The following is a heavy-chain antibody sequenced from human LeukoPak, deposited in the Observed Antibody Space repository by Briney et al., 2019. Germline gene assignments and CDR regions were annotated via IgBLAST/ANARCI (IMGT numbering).Heavy chain of an antibody. CDR3: ARQWKVGAPLGYAFDI. CDR2: IYPGDSDT. D-gene: IGHD1-26*01. J-gene: IGHJ3*02. Sequence: PGGALQISCKGSGYSFTSYWIGWVRQLPGKGLEGMGIIYPGDSDTRYSPSFQGQVTISADKSISTAYLQWSSLKASDTAMYYCARQWKVGAPLGYAFDIWGQGTMVTVSS. V-gene: IGHV5-51*01. CDR1: GYSFTSYW.